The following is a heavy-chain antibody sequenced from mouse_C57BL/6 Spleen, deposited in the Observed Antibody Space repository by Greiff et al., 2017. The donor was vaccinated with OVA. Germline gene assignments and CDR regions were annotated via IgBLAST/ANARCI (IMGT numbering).Heavy chain of an antibody. CDR3: TRGYYGNYDWYFDV. J-gene: IGHJ1*03. CDR1: GYTFTDYE. Sequence: VQLQQSGAELVRPGASVTLSCKASGYTFTDYEMHWVKQTPVHGLEWIGAIDPETGGTAYNQKFKGKAILTADKSSSTAYMELRSLTSEDSAAYYCTRGYYGNYDWYFDVWGTGTTVTVSS. V-gene: IGHV1-15*01. CDR2: IDPETGGT. D-gene: IGHD2-1*01.